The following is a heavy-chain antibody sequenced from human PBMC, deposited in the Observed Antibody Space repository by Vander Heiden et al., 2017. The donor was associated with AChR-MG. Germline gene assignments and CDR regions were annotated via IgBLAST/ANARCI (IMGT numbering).Heavy chain of an antibody. D-gene: IGHD6-19*01. V-gene: IGHV1-2*06. Sequence: QVPLVQPGAEVTKPGASVKVSCTASGYTFTGYYMNWVRQAPGQGLEWMGRINPNNGDTTYAQKFQGRVALTGDTSISTAYRELTGLRSDDTAVYYCAASVAGTAHDYWGQGTLVTVSS. CDR1: GYTFTGYY. J-gene: IGHJ4*02. CDR2: INPNNGDT. CDR3: AASVAGTAHDY.